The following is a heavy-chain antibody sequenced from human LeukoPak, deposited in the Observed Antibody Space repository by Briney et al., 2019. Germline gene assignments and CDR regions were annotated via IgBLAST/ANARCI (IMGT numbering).Heavy chain of an antibody. Sequence: ASVKVSCKASGYTFTGYYIHWVRRAPGQGLEWMGWINPFSGVTKYARNFQGRVTMTRDSSISTAYMELSSLGSDDTAVYYCTREGHSTSSFDYWGQGTLVPVSS. J-gene: IGHJ4*02. CDR2: INPFSGVT. CDR1: GYTFTGYY. V-gene: IGHV1-2*02. D-gene: IGHD6-6*01. CDR3: TREGHSTSSFDY.